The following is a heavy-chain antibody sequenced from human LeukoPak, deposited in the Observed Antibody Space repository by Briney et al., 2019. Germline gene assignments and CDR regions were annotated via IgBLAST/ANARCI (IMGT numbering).Heavy chain of an antibody. Sequence: ASVKVSCKASGYTFTSYAMHWVRQAPGQRLEWMGWINAGNGNTKYSQKFQGRVTITRDTSAGTAYMELSSLRSEDTAVYYCARGSFDPWGQGTLVTVSS. CDR3: ARGSFDP. CDR2: INAGNGNT. J-gene: IGHJ5*02. V-gene: IGHV1-3*01. CDR1: GYTFTSYA.